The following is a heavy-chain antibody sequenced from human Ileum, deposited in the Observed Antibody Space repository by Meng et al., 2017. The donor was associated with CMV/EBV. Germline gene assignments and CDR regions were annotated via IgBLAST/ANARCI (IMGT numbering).Heavy chain of an antibody. CDR2: IHYSGST. CDR1: EAATSKTDYH. V-gene: IGHV4-30-4*01. Sequence: QVLLREHGAGRVIPSTPLPLLYTCPEAATSKTDYHRSWVRPPPGKAPEWIGYIHYSGSTSDNPSLKSRVTMAVDTSKNQFSLTLTSVTAADTAVYYCAIYYGGVGGRGYWAQGTLVTVSS. D-gene: IGHD2-21*01. CDR3: AIYYGGVGGRGY. J-gene: IGHJ4*02.